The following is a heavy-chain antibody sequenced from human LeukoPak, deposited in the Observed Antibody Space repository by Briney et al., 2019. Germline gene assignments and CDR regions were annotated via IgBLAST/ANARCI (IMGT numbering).Heavy chain of an antibody. CDR2: IKQDGSEK. J-gene: IGHJ4*02. CDR1: GFTFSSYW. CDR3: ARGRRGYSYGQAFDY. D-gene: IGHD5-18*01. V-gene: IGHV3-7*01. Sequence: GGSLRLSCAASGFTFSSYWMSWVRQAPGKGLEWVADIKQDGSEKYYVDSVKGRFTISRDNAKNSLYLQMNSLRVEDTAVYYCARGRRGYSYGQAFDYWGQGTLVTVSS.